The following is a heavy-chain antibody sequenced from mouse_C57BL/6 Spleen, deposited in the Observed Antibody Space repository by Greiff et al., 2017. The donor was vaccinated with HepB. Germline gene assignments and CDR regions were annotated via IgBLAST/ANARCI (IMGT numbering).Heavy chain of an antibody. CDR1: GYTFTDYE. Sequence: QVQLQQSGAELVRPGASVTLSCKASGYTFTDYEMHWVKQTPVHGLEWIGAIDPETGGTAYNQKFKGKAILTADKSSRTAYMELRSLTSEDSAVYYCTRRGGNPAWFAYWGQGTLVTVSA. J-gene: IGHJ3*01. CDR2: IDPETGGT. CDR3: TRRGGNPAWFAY. V-gene: IGHV1-15*01. D-gene: IGHD2-1*01.